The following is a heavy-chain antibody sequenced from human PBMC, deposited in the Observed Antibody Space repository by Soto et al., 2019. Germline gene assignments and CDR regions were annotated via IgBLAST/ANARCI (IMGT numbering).Heavy chain of an antibody. CDR3: AKDFYSGPQPGYFDL. J-gene: IGHJ2*01. CDR1: GFTFSSYV. Sequence: EVQLLESGGGWVQPGGSLRLSCTASGFTFSSYVMSWVRQAPGKGLEWVSSINDSGGSTYYADSVRGRFTISRDNSKNTVYVQMNSLRAEDTAVYYCAKDFYSGPQPGYFDLWGRGTLVTVSS. D-gene: IGHD3-10*01. V-gene: IGHV3-23*01. CDR2: INDSGGST.